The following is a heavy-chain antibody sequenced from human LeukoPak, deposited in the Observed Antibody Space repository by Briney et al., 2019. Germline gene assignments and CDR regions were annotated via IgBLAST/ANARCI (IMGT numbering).Heavy chain of an antibody. D-gene: IGHD6-19*01. CDR1: GFTFSNYG. CDR2: ISGSSGYI. CDR3: AKGDSSGWTYRFDY. J-gene: IGHJ4*02. Sequence: GGSLRLSCAASGFTFSNYGMNWVRQAPGKGLEWVSSISGSSGYIYYADSVKGRFTISRDNAKNSLYLQMNSLRAEDTAVYYCAKGDSSGWTYRFDYWGQGTLVTVSS. V-gene: IGHV3-21*04.